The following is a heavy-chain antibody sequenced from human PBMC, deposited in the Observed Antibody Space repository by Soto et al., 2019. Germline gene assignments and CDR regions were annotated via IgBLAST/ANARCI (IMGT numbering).Heavy chain of an antibody. V-gene: IGHV1-18*04. CDR3: ARDIMGRWLQNDAFDI. Sequence: GGAVPVSCQASGYTFPSYCISWVGQAPGPGLEGMGWISAYNGNTNYAQQLQGRVTMTTDTSTSTASMELRSLRSDDTAVYYCARDIMGRWLQNDAFDIWGQGTMVTVSS. CDR1: GYTFPSYC. CDR2: ISAYNGNT. J-gene: IGHJ3*02. D-gene: IGHD2-8*01.